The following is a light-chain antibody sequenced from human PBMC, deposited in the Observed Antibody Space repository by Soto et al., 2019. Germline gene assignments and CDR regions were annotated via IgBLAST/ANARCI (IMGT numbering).Light chain of an antibody. CDR3: SSYTSSSTPYV. CDR1: SNDVGGYKY. V-gene: IGLV2-14*01. CDR2: DVT. Sequence: QYALTQSASVSGSPGQSITISCTGTSNDVGGYKYVSWYQQHPGKAPKLMIYDVTNRPPGVSNRFSGSKSGNTASLTISGLQAEDEADYYCSSYTSSSTPYVFGPGTKLTVL. J-gene: IGLJ1*01.